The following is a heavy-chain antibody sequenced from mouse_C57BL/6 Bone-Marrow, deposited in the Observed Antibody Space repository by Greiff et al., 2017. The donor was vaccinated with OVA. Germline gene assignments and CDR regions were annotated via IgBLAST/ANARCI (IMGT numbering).Heavy chain of an antibody. CDR2: IYPGGGYT. Sequence: VMLVESGAELVRPGTSVKMSCKASGYTFTNYWIGWAKQRPGHGLEWIGDIYPGGGYTNYNEKFKGKATLTADKSSSTAYMQFSSLTSEDSAIYYCARHYYGSSYVSWFAYWGQGTLVTVSA. V-gene: IGHV1-63*01. J-gene: IGHJ3*01. D-gene: IGHD1-1*01. CDR1: GYTFTNYW. CDR3: ARHYYGSSYVSWFAY.